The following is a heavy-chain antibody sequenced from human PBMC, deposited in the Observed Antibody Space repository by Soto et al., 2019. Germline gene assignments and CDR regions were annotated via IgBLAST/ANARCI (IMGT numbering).Heavy chain of an antibody. CDR3: ARRYFDWLLSGRSWFAP. D-gene: IGHD3-9*01. Sequence: QVQLQQWGAGLLKPSETLSLTCAVYGGSFSGYYWSWIRQPPGKGLEWIGEINHSGSTNYNPSLKRLVPISVDTSKNPFSLTLSSVTAADTAVYYCARRYFDWLLSGRSWFAPWGQGTLVTVSS. CDR1: GGSFSGYY. V-gene: IGHV4-34*01. CDR2: INHSGST. J-gene: IGHJ5*02.